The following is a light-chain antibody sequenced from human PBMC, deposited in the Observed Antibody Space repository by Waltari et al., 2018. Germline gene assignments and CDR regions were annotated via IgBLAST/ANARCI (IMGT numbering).Light chain of an antibody. CDR1: SSAIGVYTY. CDR2: DVN. Sequence: QSALTQPASVSGSPGQSITIPCTGTSSAIGVYTYVSWYQHHPGKAPKLMIYDVNKRPSGVSNRFSGSKSGNTASLTISGLQAEDEADYYCSSYTSSSTYVFGTGTKVTVL. CDR3: SSYTSSSTYV. J-gene: IGLJ1*01. V-gene: IGLV2-14*03.